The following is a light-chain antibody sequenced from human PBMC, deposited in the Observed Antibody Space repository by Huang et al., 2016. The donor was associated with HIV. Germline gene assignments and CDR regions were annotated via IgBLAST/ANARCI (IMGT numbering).Light chain of an antibody. CDR2: DAS. CDR1: QSISSW. CDR3: QQYNSDPWT. Sequence: DIQMTQSPSTLSASVGDRVTITCRASQSISSWLAWYQQKPGKAPKVLIYDASSLESGVPSRFSGSGSVTEFTLTISGLQPDNFATYYCQQYNSDPWTFGQGTKVEIK. J-gene: IGKJ1*01. V-gene: IGKV1-5*01.